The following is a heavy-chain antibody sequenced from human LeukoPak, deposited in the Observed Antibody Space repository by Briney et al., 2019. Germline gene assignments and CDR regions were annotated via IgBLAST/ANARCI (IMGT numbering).Heavy chain of an antibody. V-gene: IGHV4-30-4*01. J-gene: IGHJ4*02. CDR2: IYYSGST. CDR3: ARLVAVAVSDYYFDY. D-gene: IGHD6-19*01. Sequence: SETLSLTCTVSGGSISSGDYYWSWIRQPPGKGLEWIGYIYYSGSTYYNPSLKSRVTISVDTSKNQFSLKLSSVTAADTAVYYCARLVAVAVSDYYFDYWGQGTLVTVSS. CDR1: GGSISSGDYY.